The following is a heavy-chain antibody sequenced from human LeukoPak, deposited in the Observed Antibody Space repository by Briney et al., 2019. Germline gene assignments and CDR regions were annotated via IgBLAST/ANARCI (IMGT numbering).Heavy chain of an antibody. CDR2: IIGSSGTT. CDR1: GFSFNNYA. V-gene: IGHV3-23*01. D-gene: IGHD5-12*01. CDR3: AKGAYDYIEIAYFDY. J-gene: IGHJ4*02. Sequence: GGSLRLSCVASGFSFNNYAMNWVRQAPGKGLEWVSLIIGSSGTTFYADSVKGRFTISRDMSKSTLYLQMNSLRAEDTAVYYCAKGAYDYIEIAYFDYWGQGSLVTVSS.